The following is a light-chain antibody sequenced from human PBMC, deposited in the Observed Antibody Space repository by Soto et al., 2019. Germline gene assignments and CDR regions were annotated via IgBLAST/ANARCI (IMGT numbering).Light chain of an antibody. Sequence: QSALTQPASVSGSPGQSITISCTGISSDVSGYNHVSWYQQHPDKAPKLMIYEVNNRPSGISNRFSGSESGNTASLTISGLQAEEEADYYCSSFTTFSSLVFGGGTKLTVL. CDR3: SSFTTFSSLV. J-gene: IGLJ2*01. V-gene: IGLV2-14*01. CDR1: SSDVSGYNH. CDR2: EVN.